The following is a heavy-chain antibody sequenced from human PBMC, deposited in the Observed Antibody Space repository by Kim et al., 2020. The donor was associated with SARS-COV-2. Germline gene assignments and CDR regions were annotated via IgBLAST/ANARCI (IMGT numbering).Heavy chain of an antibody. D-gene: IGHD2-15*01. Sequence: GGSLRLSCAASGFTFSRYSMNWVRQAPGKGLEWVSSISDVSIDIYYADSVKGRFTISRDNAKNSLYLQMNSLRVEDMAVYYCARGPLCSGGSCQYTPYWYFDLWGRGTLVTVSS. V-gene: IGHV3-21*01. CDR1: GFTFSRYS. CDR2: ISDVSIDI. J-gene: IGHJ2*01. CDR3: ARGPLCSGGSCQYTPYWYFDL.